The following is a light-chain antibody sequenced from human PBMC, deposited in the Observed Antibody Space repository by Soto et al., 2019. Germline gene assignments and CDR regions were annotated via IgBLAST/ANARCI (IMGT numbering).Light chain of an antibody. J-gene: IGKJ1*01. CDR1: ESISSW. CDR3: QQYNTYPWT. CDR2: DVS. V-gene: IGKV1-5*01. Sequence: DIQMTQSPSTLSASIGGRVVITCRASESISSWLAWYQQKPGKAPKLLIYDVSSLESGVPSRFSGSESGTEFTLTISSLQPDDFATYYCQQYNTYPWTLGQGTKVDIK.